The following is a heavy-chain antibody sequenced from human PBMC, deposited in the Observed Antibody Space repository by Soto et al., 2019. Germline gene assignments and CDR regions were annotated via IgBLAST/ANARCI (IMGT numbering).Heavy chain of an antibody. CDR2: IIPIFGTA. V-gene: IGHV1-69*06. CDR1: GVTFSSYA. J-gene: IGHJ6*02. Sequence: SVKVSCKASGVTFSSYAISWVRQAPGQGLEWMGGIIPIFGTANYAQKFQGRVTITADKSTSTAYMELSSLRSEDTAVYYCASPPRLAYYYYGMDVWGQGTTVTVSS. D-gene: IGHD6-19*01. CDR3: ASPPRLAYYYYGMDV.